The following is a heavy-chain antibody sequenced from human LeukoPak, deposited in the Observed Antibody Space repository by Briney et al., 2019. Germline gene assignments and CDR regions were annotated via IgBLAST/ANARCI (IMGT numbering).Heavy chain of an antibody. D-gene: IGHD7-27*01. CDR2: IRPDANDG. CDR1: GFTFSHYW. V-gene: IGHV3-7*01. J-gene: IGHJ4*02. Sequence: GGSLRLSCAASGFTFSHYWMTWVRQAPGKGLEWVAIIRPDANDGSYVDSVKGRFTISRDKAKNSLYLQVHSLRAEDTAVYFCARADWGSIDYWGQGALVTVSS. CDR3: ARADWGSIDY.